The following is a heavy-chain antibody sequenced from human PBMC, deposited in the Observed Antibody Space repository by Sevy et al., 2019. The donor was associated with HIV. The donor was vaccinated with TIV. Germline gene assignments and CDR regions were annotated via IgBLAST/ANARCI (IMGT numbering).Heavy chain of an antibody. CDR1: GGSISSYY. CDR3: ARQGYNWNYPYFDY. V-gene: IGHV4-59*08. Sequence: SETLSLTCTVSGGSISSYYWSWIRQPPGKGLGWIGYIYYTGSTNYNPSPKSRVTISVDTSRNQFSLKLSSVTAADTAVYYCARQGYNWNYPYFDYWGQGTLVTVSS. CDR2: IYYTGST. D-gene: IGHD1-7*01. J-gene: IGHJ4*02.